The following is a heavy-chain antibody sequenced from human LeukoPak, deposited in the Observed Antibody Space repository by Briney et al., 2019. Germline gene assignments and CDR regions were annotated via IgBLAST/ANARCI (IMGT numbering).Heavy chain of an antibody. J-gene: IGHJ3*02. CDR1: DYTFTSYG. Sequence: ASVKVSCKASDYTFTSYGISWVRQAPGQGLEWMGWISAYNGNTNYAQKLQGRVTITTDTSTSTAYMELRSLRSDDTAVYYCARGVMVAATWADAFDIWGQGTMVTVSS. CDR3: ARGVMVAATWADAFDI. V-gene: IGHV1-18*01. CDR2: ISAYNGNT. D-gene: IGHD2-15*01.